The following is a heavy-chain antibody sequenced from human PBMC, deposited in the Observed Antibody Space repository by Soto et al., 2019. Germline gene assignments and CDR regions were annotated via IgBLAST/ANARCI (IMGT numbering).Heavy chain of an antibody. J-gene: IGHJ6*02. V-gene: IGHV1-69*01. CDR3: ARGGAIVVVGAPPVGHGMDV. D-gene: IGHD2-21*01. CDR2: IIPIFGTA. Sequence: QVQLVQSGAEVKKPGSSVKVSCKASGGTFSSYAISWVRQAPGQGLEWMGGIIPIFGTANYEQKFQGRVTITADESTSTAYMEVSCLSFEAAAVYYCARGGAIVVVGAPPVGHGMDVWGQGTTVTVSS. CDR1: GGTFSSYA.